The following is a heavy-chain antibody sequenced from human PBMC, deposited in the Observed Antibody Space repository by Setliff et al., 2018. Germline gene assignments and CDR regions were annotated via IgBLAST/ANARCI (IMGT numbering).Heavy chain of an antibody. J-gene: IGHJ5*02. CDR1: GATFSSYA. CDR2: IIPIFGTA. V-gene: IGHV1-69*06. Sequence: SVKVSCKASGATFSSYAISWVRQAPGQGLEWMGRIIPIFGTANYAQKFQGRVTITADKSTSTAYMELSSLRSEDTAVYYCARAPSSTVINWFDPWGQGTLVTAPQ. D-gene: IGHD3-22*01. CDR3: ARAPSSTVINWFDP.